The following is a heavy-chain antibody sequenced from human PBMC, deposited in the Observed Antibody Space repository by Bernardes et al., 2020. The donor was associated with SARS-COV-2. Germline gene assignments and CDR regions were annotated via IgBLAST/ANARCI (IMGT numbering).Heavy chain of an antibody. Sequence: ASVKVSCKTSGYNFDIYGVTWVRQAPGQGLEWMGWTSGDNANTDYAERFQGRVTMTTDTSATTAYLELRSLRSDDTAVYYCARDHGLGSPLDIWGLGTLVTVSS. J-gene: IGHJ4*02. D-gene: IGHD3-10*01. CDR1: GYNFDIYG. CDR2: TSGDNANT. V-gene: IGHV1-18*04. CDR3: ARDHGLGSPLDI.